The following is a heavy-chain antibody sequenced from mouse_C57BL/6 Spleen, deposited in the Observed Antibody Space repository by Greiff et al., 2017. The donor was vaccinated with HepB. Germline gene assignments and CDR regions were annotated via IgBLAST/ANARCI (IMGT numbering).Heavy chain of an antibody. Sequence: QVQLQQPGTELVKPGASVKLSCKASGYTFTRYWMHWVKQRPIQGLEWIGNINPSNGGTNYNKKFKSKATLTVDKSSSTAYMQLSSLTYEDSADYCSARENCSTYAKDYWGQGTSVTGSS. D-gene: IGHD2-5*01. J-gene: IGHJ4*01. V-gene: IGHV1-53*01. CDR3: ARENCSTYAKDY. CDR1: GYTFTRYW. CDR2: INPSNGGT.